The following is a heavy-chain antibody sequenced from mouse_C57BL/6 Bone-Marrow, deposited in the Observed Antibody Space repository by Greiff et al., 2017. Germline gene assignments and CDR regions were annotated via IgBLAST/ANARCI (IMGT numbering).Heavy chain of an antibody. J-gene: IGHJ2*01. CDR2: IDPSDSYT. D-gene: IGHD2-4*01. CDR1: GYTFTSYW. CDR3: ARDDYDLYCFDY. Sequence: QVQLQQPGAELVKPGASVKLSCKASGYTFTSYWMQWVKQRPGQGLEWIGEIDPSDSYTNYNQKFKGKATLTVDTSSSTAYMQLSSLTSEDSAVYYCARDDYDLYCFDYWGQGTTLTVSS. V-gene: IGHV1-50*01.